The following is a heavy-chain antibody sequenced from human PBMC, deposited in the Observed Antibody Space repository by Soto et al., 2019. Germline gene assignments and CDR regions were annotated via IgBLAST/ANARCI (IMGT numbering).Heavy chain of an antibody. J-gene: IGHJ4*02. CDR3: ARGEDIIRALFPAAGNDY. CDR2: ISSSSYI. CDR1: GFTFSSYS. Sequence: GGSLRLSCAASGFTFSSYSMNWVRQAPGKGLEWVSSISSSSYIYYADSVKGRFTISRDNAKNSLYLQMNSLRAEDTAVYYCARGEDIIRALFPAAGNDYWGQGTLVTVSS. V-gene: IGHV3-21*01. D-gene: IGHD6-13*01.